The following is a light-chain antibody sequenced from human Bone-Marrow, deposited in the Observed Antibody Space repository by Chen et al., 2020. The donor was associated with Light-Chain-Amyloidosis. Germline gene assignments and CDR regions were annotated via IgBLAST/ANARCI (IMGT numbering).Light chain of an antibody. J-gene: IGLJ3*02. CDR3: FSSTRNTSPLV. CDR2: DVS. Sequence: QAALTQPASVSGSPGQSITISCTGTSNDVGISDYVSWYQQHAGDAPKLILYDVSYRPSGISHRFSGSKSGNTASLAIAWLQAEDDADYYCFSSTRNTSPLVFGGGTRLTVL. CDR1: SNDVGISDY. V-gene: IGLV2-14*03.